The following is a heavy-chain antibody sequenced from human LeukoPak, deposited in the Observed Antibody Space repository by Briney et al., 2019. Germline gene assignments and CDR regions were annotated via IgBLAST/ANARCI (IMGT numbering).Heavy chain of an antibody. CDR1: GGSISSSY. D-gene: IGHD3-10*01. Sequence: SETLSLTCTVSGGSISSSYWSWIRQPPGEGLEWIGHIYYSGSTTYNPSLKSRVTISVDTSKNQFSLKLSSVTAADTAVYYCARLTHRGIRQRGVNAFDIWGQGTMVTVSS. CDR2: IYYSGST. J-gene: IGHJ3*02. CDR3: ARLTHRGIRQRGVNAFDI. V-gene: IGHV4-59*01.